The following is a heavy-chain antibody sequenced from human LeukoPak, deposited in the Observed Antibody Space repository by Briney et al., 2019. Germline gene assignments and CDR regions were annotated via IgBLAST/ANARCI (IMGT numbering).Heavy chain of an antibody. CDR2: IYYSGST. V-gene: IGHV4-31*03. D-gene: IGHD3-10*01. CDR1: GGSISSGGYY. CDR3: ARVLWFGELLYFQH. J-gene: IGHJ1*01. Sequence: SQTLSLTCTVSGGSISSGGYYWSWIRQHPGKGLEWIGYIYYSGSTYYNPPLKSRVTISVDTSKNQFSLKLSSVTAADTAVYYCARVLWFGELLYFQHWGQGTLVTVSS.